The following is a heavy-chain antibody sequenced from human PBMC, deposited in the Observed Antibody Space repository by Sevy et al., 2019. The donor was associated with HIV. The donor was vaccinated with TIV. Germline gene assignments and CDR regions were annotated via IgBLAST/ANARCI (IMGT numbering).Heavy chain of an antibody. CDR1: GYSISSGYY. D-gene: IGHD2-15*01. J-gene: IGHJ5*02. CDR2: IYHSGST. V-gene: IGHV4-38-2*02. CDR3: ARDIVVVVAATPVGENWFDP. Sequence: SETLSLTCAVSGYSISSGYYWGWIRQPPGKGLEWIGSIYHSGSTYYNPSLKSRVTISVDTSKNQFSLKLSSVTAADTAVYYCARDIVVVVAATPVGENWFDPWGQGTLVTVSS.